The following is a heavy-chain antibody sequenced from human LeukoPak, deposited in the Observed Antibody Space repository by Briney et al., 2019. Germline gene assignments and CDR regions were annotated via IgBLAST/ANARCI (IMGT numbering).Heavy chain of an antibody. J-gene: IGHJ3*02. CDR1: GFTFSSYA. CDR2: ISYDGSNK. CDR3: GGGPERKDAFDN. Sequence: GGSLRLSCAASGFTFSSYAMHWVREAPGKGLEWVAVISYDGSNKYYADSVKGRFTISRDNSNNTLYLQMNSLRAEDTAAEYCGGGPERKDAFDNWCRGGMVIVSS. D-gene: IGHD1-1*01. V-gene: IGHV3-30-3*01.